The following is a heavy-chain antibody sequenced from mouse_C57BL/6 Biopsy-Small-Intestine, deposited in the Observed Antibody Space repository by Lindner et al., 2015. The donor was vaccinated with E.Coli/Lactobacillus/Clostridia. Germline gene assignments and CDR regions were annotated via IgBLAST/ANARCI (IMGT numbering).Heavy chain of an antibody. CDR2: INPNYGTT. Sequence: VQLQESGPELVKPGASVKISCKASGYAFSSSWMNWVKRSNGKSLEWIGVINPNYGTTSYNQKFKGKATLTVDQSSSTAYMQLNSLTSEDSAVYYCAGGYDAMDYWGQGTSVTVSS. J-gene: IGHJ4*01. CDR1: GYAFSSSW. CDR3: AGGYDAMDY. V-gene: IGHV1-39*01.